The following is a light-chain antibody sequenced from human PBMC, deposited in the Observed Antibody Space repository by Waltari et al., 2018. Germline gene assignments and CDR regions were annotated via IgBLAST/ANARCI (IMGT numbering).Light chain of an antibody. CDR2: GAS. CDR3: QHSDT. J-gene: IGKJ2*01. CDR1: QSVSSN. V-gene: IGKV3-15*01. Sequence: EIVMPHSHGTLSESQGEKATLSCRASQSVSSNLAWYQQKPGQSPRLLIYGASTRATGIPARFSGSGSGTDFTLTISSLQSEDFAVYYCQHSDTFGQGTKLEIK.